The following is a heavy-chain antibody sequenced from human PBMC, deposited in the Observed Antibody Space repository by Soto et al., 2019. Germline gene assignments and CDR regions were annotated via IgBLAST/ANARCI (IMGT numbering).Heavy chain of an antibody. Sequence: GAAVKVSCKASGYTFTSYYMHWVRQAPGQGLEWMGIINPSGGSTSYAQRFQGRVTMTRDTSTSTVYMELSSLRSEDTAVYYCARKLRFGNNWFDPWGQGTLVTVSS. CDR3: ARKLRFGNNWFDP. V-gene: IGHV1-46*01. J-gene: IGHJ5*02. CDR1: GYTFTSYY. CDR2: INPSGGST. D-gene: IGHD3-3*01.